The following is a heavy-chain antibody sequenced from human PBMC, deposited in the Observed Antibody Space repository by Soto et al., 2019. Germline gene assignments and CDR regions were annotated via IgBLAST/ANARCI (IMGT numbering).Heavy chain of an antibody. J-gene: IGHJ6*04. CDR2: INHSGRT. Sequence: ASETLSLTYAVYGGSFSGYFWSWVRQPPGKGLEWIGEINHSGRTNRNPSLKSRVTISVDTSKNQVSLRLTSVTAADTAAYYCARGHQDDASGNFIIYKDGMEVWCKGNPVT. V-gene: IGHV4-34*01. D-gene: IGHD3-10*01. CDR1: GGSFSGYF. CDR3: ARGHQDDASGNFIIYKDGMEV.